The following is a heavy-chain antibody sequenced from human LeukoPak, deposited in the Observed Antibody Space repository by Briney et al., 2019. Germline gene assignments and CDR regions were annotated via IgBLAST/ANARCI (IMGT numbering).Heavy chain of an antibody. CDR1: GFTVSSNY. Sequence: PGGSLRLSCAASGFTVSSNYMSWVRQAPGKGLEWVSVIYSGGSTYYADSVKGRFTISRDNSKNTLYLQMNSLGAEDTAVYYCARDNRAAAGTGWFDPWGQGTLVTVSS. CDR2: IYSGGST. V-gene: IGHV3-53*01. D-gene: IGHD6-13*01. CDR3: ARDNRAAAGTGWFDP. J-gene: IGHJ5*02.